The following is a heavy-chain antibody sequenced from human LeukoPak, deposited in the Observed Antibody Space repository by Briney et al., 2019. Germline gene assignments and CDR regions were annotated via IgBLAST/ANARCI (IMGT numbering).Heavy chain of an antibody. V-gene: IGHV4-59*11. CDR2: AFYSGTT. D-gene: IGHD1-14*01. CDR3: ARTPGNTLDY. Sequence: SETLSLTCSVSGGSMTSHYWTWIRQPPGKGLEWIGYAFYSGTTNYNPSLKSRVTISVDTSKKQFSLKLNSVTAADTAVYYFARTPGNTLDYWGQGTLVSVSS. J-gene: IGHJ4*02. CDR1: GGSMTSHY.